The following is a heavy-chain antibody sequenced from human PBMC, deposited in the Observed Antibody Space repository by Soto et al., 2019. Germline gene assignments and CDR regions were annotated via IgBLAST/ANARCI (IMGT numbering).Heavy chain of an antibody. CDR3: AREEVVPGWYFDL. CDR1: CGSLSGYY. D-gene: IGHD2-15*01. J-gene: IGHJ2*01. CDR2: INHSGST. Sequence: RSGGLSLTCAVYCGSLSGYYWSWIRQPPGKGLEWIGEINHSGSTNYNPSLKSRVTISVDTSKNQFSLKLSSVTAADTAVYYCAREEVVPGWYFDLWGRGTLVTVSS. V-gene: IGHV4-34*01.